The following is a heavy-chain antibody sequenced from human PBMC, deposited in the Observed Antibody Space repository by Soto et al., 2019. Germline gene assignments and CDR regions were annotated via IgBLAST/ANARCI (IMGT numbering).Heavy chain of an antibody. J-gene: IGHJ6*03. D-gene: IGHD2-2*01. CDR1: GFTFSSYS. V-gene: IGHV3-21*01. CDR2: ISSSSSYI. CDR3: ASKGYCSSTSCYPRGGYYYYYMDV. Sequence: GGSLRLSCAASGFTFSSYSMNWVRQAPGKGLEWVSSISSSSSYIYYADSVKGRFTISRDNAKNSLYLQMNSPGAEDKAVYYCASKGYCSSTSCYPRGGYYYYYMDVWGKGTTVTVSS.